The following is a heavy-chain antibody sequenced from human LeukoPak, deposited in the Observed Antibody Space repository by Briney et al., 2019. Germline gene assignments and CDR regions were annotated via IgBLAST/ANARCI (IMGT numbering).Heavy chain of an antibody. D-gene: IGHD2-15*01. J-gene: IGHJ4*02. V-gene: IGHV4-31*03. CDR1: GGSISSGGYY. Sequence: PSQTLSLTCTVSGGSISSGGYYWSWIRQHPGKGLEWIGYIYYSGSTYYNPSLKSRVTISVDTSKNQFSLKLSSVTAADTAVYYCARGVVAVAATYYDYWGQGTLVTVSS. CDR3: ARGVVAVAATYYDY. CDR2: IYYSGST.